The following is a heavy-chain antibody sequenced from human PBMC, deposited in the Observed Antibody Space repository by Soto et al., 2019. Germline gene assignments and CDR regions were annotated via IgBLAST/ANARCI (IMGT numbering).Heavy chain of an antibody. CDR1: GGSVCSYY. Sequence: SETPSITCTVCGGSVCSYYWGWIRQQPGKGLEWIGYIYYSGSTNYNPSLKSRVTISVDTSKNQFSLKLSSVTAADTAVYYCARNNYGDYVEYAFDIWGQGTMVTVSS. V-gene: IGHV4-59*02. CDR3: ARNNYGDYVEYAFDI. D-gene: IGHD4-17*01. J-gene: IGHJ3*02. CDR2: IYYSGST.